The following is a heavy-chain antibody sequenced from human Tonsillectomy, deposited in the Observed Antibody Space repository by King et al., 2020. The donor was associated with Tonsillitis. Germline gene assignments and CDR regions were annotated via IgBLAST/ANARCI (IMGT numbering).Heavy chain of an antibody. Sequence: QVQLVESGGGVVQPGRSLRLSCAASGFSFSTYGMHWVRQAPGRGLEWVGVISYDGSTKFYGDSVKGRITISRDNSKNTLSLQMNSLRAEDTAVYYCAKDSDGSGWYYTSFDYWGQGTLVTVSS. V-gene: IGHV3-30*18. CDR3: AKDSDGSGWYYTSFDY. J-gene: IGHJ4*02. D-gene: IGHD6-19*01. CDR2: ISYDGSTK. CDR1: GFSFSTYG.